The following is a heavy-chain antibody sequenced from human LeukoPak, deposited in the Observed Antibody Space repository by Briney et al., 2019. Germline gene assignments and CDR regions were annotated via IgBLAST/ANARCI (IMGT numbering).Heavy chain of an antibody. Sequence: SETLSLTCTVSGYSISSGYYWGWIRQPPGKGLEWIGSINHSGITYYNPPLKSRVTISVDTSKKHFSLKLTSVTAADTAVYYCAREANYYGSGSYFEGTFDYWGQGSLVTVSS. CDR2: INHSGIT. CDR3: AREANYYGSGSYFEGTFDY. V-gene: IGHV4-38-2*02. J-gene: IGHJ4*02. CDR1: GYSISSGYY. D-gene: IGHD3-10*01.